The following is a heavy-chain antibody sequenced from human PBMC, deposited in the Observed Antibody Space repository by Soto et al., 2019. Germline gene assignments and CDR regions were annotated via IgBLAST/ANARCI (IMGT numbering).Heavy chain of an antibody. V-gene: IGHV1-18*01. Sequence: ASVKGSCKASSYTSTSFGFSWVRQAPGQGLEWMGWISPYNGNTNYAQKFQGRVTMTTDTSTSTAYMELRSLRSDDTAVYYCARDSNNSKGSGASWGQGTLVTVSS. D-gene: IGHD1-26*01. J-gene: IGHJ4*02. CDR3: ARDSNNSKGSGAS. CDR1: SYTSTSFG. CDR2: ISPYNGNT.